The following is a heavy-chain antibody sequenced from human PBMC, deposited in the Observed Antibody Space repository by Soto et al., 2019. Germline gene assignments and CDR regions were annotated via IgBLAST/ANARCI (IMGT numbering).Heavy chain of an antibody. D-gene: IGHD3-3*01. J-gene: IGHJ4*02. CDR1: GGSFGKSA. CDR3: ATGVIWIGYFTVDS. V-gene: IGHV1-69*01. CDR2: FIPVYRTL. Sequence: QVQLVQSGAEVKKPGSSVKVSSKASGGSFGKSAINWVRQTHGQGLEWLGGFIPVYRTLNYAQKFQGRVTITADESTGTAYMTLSSLASDDTAVYYCATGVIWIGYFTVDSWGQGTRVTVSS.